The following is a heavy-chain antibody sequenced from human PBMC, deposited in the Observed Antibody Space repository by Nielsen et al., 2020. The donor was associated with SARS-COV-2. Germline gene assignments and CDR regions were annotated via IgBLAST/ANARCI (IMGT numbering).Heavy chain of an antibody. Sequence: ASVKVSCKASGYTFTSYYMHWVRQAPGQGLEWMGIINPSGGSTSYAQKFQGRVTMTRDTSTSTVYMELSSLRSDDTAVYYCAREESPIVVVPAATYYGMDVWGQGTTVTVSS. CDR1: GYTFTSYY. V-gene: IGHV1-46*01. D-gene: IGHD2-2*01. CDR3: AREESPIVVVPAATYYGMDV. J-gene: IGHJ6*02. CDR2: INPSGGST.